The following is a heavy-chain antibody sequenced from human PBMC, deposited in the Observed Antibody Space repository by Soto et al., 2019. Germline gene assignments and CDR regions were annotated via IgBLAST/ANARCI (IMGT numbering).Heavy chain of an antibody. CDR1: GFTFSSYD. J-gene: IGHJ6*04. Sequence: EVQLVESGGGLVQPGGSLRLSCAASGFTFSSYDMHWVRQATGKGLEWVSAIGTAGDTYYPGSVKGRFTISRENAKNSLYLHMNSLRAGDTAVYYCARWRITMVLDVWGEGRTVTVSS. CDR2: IGTAGDT. D-gene: IGHD3-10*01. CDR3: ARWRITMVLDV. V-gene: IGHV3-13*01.